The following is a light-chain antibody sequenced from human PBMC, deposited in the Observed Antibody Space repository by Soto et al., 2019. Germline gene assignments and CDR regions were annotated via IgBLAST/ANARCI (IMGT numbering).Light chain of an antibody. CDR2: HVT. CDR1: SSDIGHYDY. CDR3: CSLTTSHTYV. V-gene: IGLV2-14*03. J-gene: IGLJ1*01. Sequence: QSALTQPASVSGSPGQSITISCTGTSSDIGHYDYVSWYQQHPGKAPKLMIYHVTYRPSGVSNRYSGSKSGNSASLTISGLQADDXADYYCCSLTTSHTYVFGSGTKVTVL.